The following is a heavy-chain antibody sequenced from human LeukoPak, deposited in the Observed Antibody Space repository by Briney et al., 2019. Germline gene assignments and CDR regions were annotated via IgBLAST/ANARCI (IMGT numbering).Heavy chain of an antibody. J-gene: IGHJ4*02. V-gene: IGHV4-59*01. CDR1: GGSISSYY. CDR3: AREGSSGEGGY. CDR2: IYYSGST. Sequence: SETLSLTCTVSGGSISSYYWSWIRQPPGKGLEWIGYIYYSGSTNYNPSLKSRVTISVDTSKNQFSLKLSSVTAADTAVYYCAREGSSGEGGYWGQGTLVTVSS. D-gene: IGHD6-13*01.